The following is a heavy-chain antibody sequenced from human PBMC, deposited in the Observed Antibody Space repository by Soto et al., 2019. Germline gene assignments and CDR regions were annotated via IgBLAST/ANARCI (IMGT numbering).Heavy chain of an antibody. CDR3: ARGETTSGMDV. CDR1: GGSFSGYY. V-gene: IGHV4-34*01. CDR2: INHSGST. J-gene: IGHJ6*02. D-gene: IGHD4-17*01. Sequence: QVQLQQWGAGLLKPSETLSLTCAVYGGSFSGYYWSWIRQPPGKGLEWIGEINHSGSTNYNPSRKSRVTIAVDTSKNQFSLKLSSVTAADTAVYYCARGETTSGMDVWGQGTTVTVSS.